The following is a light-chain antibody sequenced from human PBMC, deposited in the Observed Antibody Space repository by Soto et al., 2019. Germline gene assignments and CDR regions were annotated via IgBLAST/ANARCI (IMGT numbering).Light chain of an antibody. CDR1: SSDVGKYDR. Sequence: QSALTQPPSVSGSPGQSVTISCTGTSSDVGKYDRVSWYQQPPGTAPKLIIYEVTNRPSGVPARFSGSKSGNTASLTISGLQAEDEADYYCSSYTSRSRYVFGTGTQLTVL. V-gene: IGLV2-18*02. J-gene: IGLJ1*01. CDR2: EVT. CDR3: SSYTSRSRYV.